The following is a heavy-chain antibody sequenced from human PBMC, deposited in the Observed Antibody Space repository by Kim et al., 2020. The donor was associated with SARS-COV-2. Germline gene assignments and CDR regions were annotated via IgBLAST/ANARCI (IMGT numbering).Heavy chain of an antibody. J-gene: IGHJ1*01. CDR3: ARSLTVTGGEYFRH. Sequence: ASVKVSCKASGYTFTGFYIHWVRQAPGQGLEYMGWINPNSGDTNYAQRFQDRVTMTSVTSISTAYMELSRLSSDDPAVYYCARSLTVTGGEYFRHWGQGT. D-gene: IGHD6-19*01. V-gene: IGHV1-2*02. CDR1: GYTFTGFY. CDR2: INPNSGDT.